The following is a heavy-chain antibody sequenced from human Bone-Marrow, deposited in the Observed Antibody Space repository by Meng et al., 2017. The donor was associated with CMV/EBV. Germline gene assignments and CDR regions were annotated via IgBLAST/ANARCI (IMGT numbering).Heavy chain of an antibody. CDR2: IYYSGST. Sequence: SETLSVTCTVSGGFISSYYWSWIRQPPGKGLEWIGYIYYSGSTNYNPSLKSRVTISVDTSKNQFTLKLSSVTAADRAVYYCAREAAYCGGDCYLSGFDYWSQGTLVTVSS. V-gene: IGHV4-59*01. J-gene: IGHJ4*02. CDR3: AREAAYCGGDCYLSGFDY. D-gene: IGHD2-21*01. CDR1: GGFISSYY.